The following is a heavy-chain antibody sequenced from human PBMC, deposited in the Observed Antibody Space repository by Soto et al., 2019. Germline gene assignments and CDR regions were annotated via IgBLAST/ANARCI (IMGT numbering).Heavy chain of an antibody. CDR3: ARHSTLVSGTIYNWFDP. CDR2: IYPGDSDT. V-gene: IGHV5-51*01. CDR1: GYSFTSYW. D-gene: IGHD1-7*01. Sequence: RGEALKISCKGSGYSFTSYWIGWVRQMPGKGLEWMGIIYPGDSDTRYSPSFQGQVTISADKSISTAYLQWSSLKASDTAMYYCARHSTLVSGTIYNWFDPWGQGTLVTVSS. J-gene: IGHJ5*02.